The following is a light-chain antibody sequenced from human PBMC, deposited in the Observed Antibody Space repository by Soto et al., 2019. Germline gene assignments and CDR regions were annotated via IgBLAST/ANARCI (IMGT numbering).Light chain of an antibody. Sequence: QAVVTQEPSLTVSPGGTVTLTCASSTGAVTNSYYPNWFQQKPGQAPRALIYSTSNKYSWTPARFSGSLLGGKAALTLSGVQPEDEADYYCLVFYADAWVFGGGTRLTVL. CDR1: TGAVTNSYY. V-gene: IGLV7-43*01. J-gene: IGLJ3*02. CDR3: LVFYADAWV. CDR2: STS.